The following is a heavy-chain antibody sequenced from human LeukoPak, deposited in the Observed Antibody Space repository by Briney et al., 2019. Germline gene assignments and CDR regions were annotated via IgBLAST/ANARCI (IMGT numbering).Heavy chain of an antibody. CDR2: INHSGST. Sequence: SETLSLTCTVSGGSISSSSYYWSWIRQPPGQGLEWIGEINHSGSTNYNPSLKSRVTISVDTSKNQFSLKLSSVTAADTAVYYCARVSTRQLREDFPYYYGMDVWGQGTTVTVSS. D-gene: IGHD6-13*01. CDR3: ARVSTRQLREDFPYYYGMDV. CDR1: GGSISSSSYY. J-gene: IGHJ6*02. V-gene: IGHV4-39*07.